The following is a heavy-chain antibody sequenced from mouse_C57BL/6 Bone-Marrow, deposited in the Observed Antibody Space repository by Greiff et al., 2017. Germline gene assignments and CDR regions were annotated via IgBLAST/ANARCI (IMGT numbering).Heavy chain of an antibody. J-gene: IGHJ1*03. D-gene: IGHD1-1*01. V-gene: IGHV2-4*01. CDR2: IWRGGST. Sequence: QVQLQQSGPGLVQPSQSLSITCTVSGFSLTSYGVHWVRQPPGKGLEWLGVIWRGGSTDYDAAFISGLSISKDNSKSQVFFKMHRLQADDTAIYYCAKKGGSSWYFDVWGTGTTVTVSS. CDR1: GFSLTSYG. CDR3: AKKGGSSWYFDV.